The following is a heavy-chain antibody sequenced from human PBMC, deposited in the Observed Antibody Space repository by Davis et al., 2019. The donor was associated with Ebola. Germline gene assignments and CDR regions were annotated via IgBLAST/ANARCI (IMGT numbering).Heavy chain of an antibody. D-gene: IGHD3/OR15-3a*01. J-gene: IGHJ5*02. CDR2: IDPSDSYT. CDR3: ARHLYGGTGWGS. Sequence: GESLKISCKTSGYSFTSYWISWVRQMPGKGLEWMGKIDPSDSYTNYSPSFQGHVSISSDRSNRIVFLQWANLKSSDTAIYYCARHLYGGTGWGSWGQGTLVAVSS. V-gene: IGHV5-10-1*01. CDR1: GYSFTSYW.